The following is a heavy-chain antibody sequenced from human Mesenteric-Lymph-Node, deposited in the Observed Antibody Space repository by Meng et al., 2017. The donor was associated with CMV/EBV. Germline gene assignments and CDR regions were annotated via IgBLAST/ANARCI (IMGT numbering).Heavy chain of an antibody. Sequence: ESLKISCAASGFTFSDYYMGWIRQAPGKGLEWIGYIYYTGNTEYNPSLKSRLTISVDTSRNQFSLRLGSVTAADTAFYYCARERMHLWFELDYWGQGTLVTVSS. J-gene: IGHJ4*02. D-gene: IGHD5-18*01. V-gene: IGHV4-59*01. CDR3: ARERMHLWFELDY. CDR2: IYYTGNT. CDR1: GFTFSDYY.